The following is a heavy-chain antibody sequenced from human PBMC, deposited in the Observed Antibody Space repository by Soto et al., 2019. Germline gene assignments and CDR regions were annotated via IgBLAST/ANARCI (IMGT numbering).Heavy chain of an antibody. CDR1: GGSIISGDYY. CDR2: IYYSGST. V-gene: IGHV4-30-4*01. D-gene: IGHD6-6*01. J-gene: IGHJ5*02. Sequence: LSLTCAVSGGSIISGDYYWSWIRQPPGKGLEWIGYIYYSGSTYYNPSLKSRVAISVDTSKNQFSLKLSSVTAADTAVYYCARERPDGARLDPWGQGTLVTVSS. CDR3: ARERPDGARLDP.